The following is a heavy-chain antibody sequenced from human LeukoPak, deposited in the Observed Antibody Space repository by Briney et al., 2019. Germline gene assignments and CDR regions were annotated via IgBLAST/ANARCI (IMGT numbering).Heavy chain of an antibody. CDR1: GFTFSDYY. J-gene: IGHJ4*02. CDR3: ARDAGLTSTPRFDY. V-gene: IGHV3-11*04. D-gene: IGHD2-2*01. CDR2: ISSSGSTI. Sequence: GGSLRLSCAASGFTFSDYYMSWIRQAPGKGLEWVSYISSSGSTIYYADSVKGRFTISRDNAKNSLYLQMNSLGAEDTAVYYCARDAGLTSTPRFDYWGQGTLVTVSS.